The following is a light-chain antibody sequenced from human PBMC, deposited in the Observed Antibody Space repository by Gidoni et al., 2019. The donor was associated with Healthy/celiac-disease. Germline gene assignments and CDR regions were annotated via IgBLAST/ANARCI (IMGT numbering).Light chain of an antibody. CDR2: LGS. CDR3: MQALQTPT. Sequence: EIVMTQSPLSLPVTPGEPASSSCRSSQSLLHSNGYNYLDWYLQKPGQSPQLLIYLGSNRASGVPDRFSGSGSGTDFTLKISRVEAEDVGVYYCMQALQTPTFGQGTRLEIK. V-gene: IGKV2-28*01. J-gene: IGKJ5*01. CDR1: QSLLHSNGYNY.